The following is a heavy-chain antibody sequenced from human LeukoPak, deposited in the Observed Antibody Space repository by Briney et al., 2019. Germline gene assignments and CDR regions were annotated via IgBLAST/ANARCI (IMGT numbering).Heavy chain of an antibody. V-gene: IGHV4-34*01. J-gene: IGHJ3*02. CDR3: ARGRSSYYYDRVDAFDI. CDR2: INHSGST. Sequence: SETLSLTCAVYGGSSSGYYWSWIRQPPGKGLEWIGEINHSGSTNYNPSLKSRVTISVDTSKNQFSLKLSSVTAADTAVYYCARGRSSYYYDRVDAFDIWGQGTMVTVSS. CDR1: GGSSSGYY. D-gene: IGHD3-22*01.